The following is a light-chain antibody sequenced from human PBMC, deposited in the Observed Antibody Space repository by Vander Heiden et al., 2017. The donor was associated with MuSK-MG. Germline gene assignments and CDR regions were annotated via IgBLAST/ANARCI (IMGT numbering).Light chain of an antibody. CDR2: GAS. CDR1: QSISES. J-gene: IGKJ1*01. CDR3: QRESSYPRT. V-gene: IGKV1-5*01. Sequence: DIQMTQSPSTLSASLGDTVTITCRASQSISESLAWYQHKPGQGPKLLIHGASRSESPAPTRFNGCGSGTQLTLSIISPQPDAFATYYSQRESSYPRTFGEGTTVEVK.